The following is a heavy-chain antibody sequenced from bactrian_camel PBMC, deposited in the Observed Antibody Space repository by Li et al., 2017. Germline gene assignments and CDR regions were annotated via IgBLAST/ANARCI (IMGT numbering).Heavy chain of an antibody. V-gene: IGHV3S67*01. CDR1: GFTFSTYA. Sequence: VQLVESGGGLVQPGGSLVLSCAASGFTFSTYAMSWVRQAPGKEREKVATIDSAGRTNYADSVKGRFTISKDNAKSTLYLQVSSLKPDDTAIYYCAARVGTNCAAGLWYNYWGQGTQVTVS. J-gene: IGHJ4*01. CDR3: AARVGTNCAAGLWYNY. D-gene: IGHD6*01. CDR2: IDSAGRT.